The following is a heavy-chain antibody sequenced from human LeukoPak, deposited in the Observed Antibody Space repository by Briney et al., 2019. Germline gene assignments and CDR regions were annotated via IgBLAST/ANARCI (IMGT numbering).Heavy chain of an antibody. CDR1: GFTFSSYA. Sequence: GXSLRXSCAASGFTFSSYAMHWVRQAPGKGLEWVAVISYDGSNKYYADSVKGRFTISRDNSKKTLYLQMNRLRGEDTAVNYCAGTDSSSHDYWGQGTLVTVSS. CDR3: AGTDSSSHDY. CDR2: ISYDGSNK. V-gene: IGHV3-30*04. J-gene: IGHJ4*02. D-gene: IGHD6-13*01.